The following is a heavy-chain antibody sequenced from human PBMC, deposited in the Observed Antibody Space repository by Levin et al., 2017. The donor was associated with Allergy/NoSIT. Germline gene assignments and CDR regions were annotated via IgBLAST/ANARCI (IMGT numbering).Heavy chain of an antibody. D-gene: IGHD1-26*01. Sequence: PGGSLRLSCAASGFTFSSYGMHWVRQAPGKGLEWVAVIWYDGSNKYYADSVKGRFTISRDNSKNTLYLQMNSLRAEDTAVYYCARGGATSGMDVWGQGTTVTVSS. V-gene: IGHV3-33*01. CDR3: ARGGATSGMDV. CDR2: IWYDGSNK. J-gene: IGHJ6*02. CDR1: GFTFSSYG.